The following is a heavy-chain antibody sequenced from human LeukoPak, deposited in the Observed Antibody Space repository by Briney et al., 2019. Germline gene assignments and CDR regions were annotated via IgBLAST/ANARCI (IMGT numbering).Heavy chain of an antibody. V-gene: IGHV4-59*01. CDR2: IYYSGST. D-gene: IGHD1-26*01. Sequence: SETLSLTCTVSGGSLSSYYWSWIRQPPGKGLEWIGYIYYSGSTNYNPSLKSRVTISVDTSKNQFSLKLSSVTAADTAVYYCARFDPGMNAFDIWGQGTMVTVSS. J-gene: IGHJ3*02. CDR3: ARFDPGMNAFDI. CDR1: GGSLSSYY.